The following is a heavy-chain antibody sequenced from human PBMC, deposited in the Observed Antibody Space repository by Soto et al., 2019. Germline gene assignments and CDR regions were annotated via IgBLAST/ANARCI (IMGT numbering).Heavy chain of an antibody. CDR3: ARAPMERYFDWYFDH. J-gene: IGHJ4*02. Sequence: EVQLLESGGGLVQPGGSLRLSCVGSGFTFRSHALTWVRQSPGQGLEWVAGISGTGGTTYYGDSMRGRFTISRDNSKETLNLQMDSLRPEHTAIYFCARAPMERYFDWYFDHWGQGSLVIVTS. D-gene: IGHD3-9*01. V-gene: IGHV3-23*01. CDR1: GFTFRSHA. CDR2: ISGTGGTT.